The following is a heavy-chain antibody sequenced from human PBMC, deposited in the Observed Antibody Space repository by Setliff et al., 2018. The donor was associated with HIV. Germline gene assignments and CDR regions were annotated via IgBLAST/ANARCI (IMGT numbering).Heavy chain of an antibody. D-gene: IGHD3-22*01. V-gene: IGHV3-23*01. CDR3: AKPGRDSSGSFFDY. CDR1: GGSISSYY. Sequence: ETLSLTCTVSGGSISSYYWSWVRQAPGKGLEWVSGISGSGDSAYYADPVKGRFTISRDNSKNTLYLQMNSLRAEDTAVYYCAKPGRDSSGSFFDYWGQGTLVTVSS. CDR2: ISGSGDSA. J-gene: IGHJ4*02.